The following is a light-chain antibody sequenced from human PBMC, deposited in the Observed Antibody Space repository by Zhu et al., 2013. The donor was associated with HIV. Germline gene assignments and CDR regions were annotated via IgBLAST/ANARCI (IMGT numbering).Light chain of an antibody. Sequence: QSALTQPASVSGSPGQSITISCTGTSSDVGGYNLVSWYQQHPGKAPKVMIYEVNKRPSGVSNRFSGSKSGNTASLTISGLQAEDEADYYCCSYAGSSTWVFGGGTKLTVL. CDR2: EVN. CDR1: SSDVGGYNL. J-gene: IGLJ3*02. CDR3: CSYAGSSTWV. V-gene: IGLV2-23*02.